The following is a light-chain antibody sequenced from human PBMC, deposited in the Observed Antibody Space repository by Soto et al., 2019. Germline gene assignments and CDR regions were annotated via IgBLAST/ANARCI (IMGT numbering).Light chain of an antibody. CDR1: SSNIGNNY. CDR3: GTWDIRLNINWV. V-gene: IGLV1-51*02. J-gene: IGLJ3*02. Sequence: QSVLTQPPSVSAAPGQKVTISCSGSSSNIGNNYVSRYQHLPGTAPRLLIFENNKRPSGIPDRFSGSKSGTSATLAITGLQTGDEADYYCGTWDIRLNINWVFGGGTQLTVL. CDR2: ENN.